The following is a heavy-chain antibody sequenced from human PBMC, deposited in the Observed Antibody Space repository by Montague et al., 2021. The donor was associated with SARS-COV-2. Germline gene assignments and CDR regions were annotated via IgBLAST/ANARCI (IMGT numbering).Heavy chain of an antibody. D-gene: IGHD3-22*01. CDR3: ARGDSSGYYYLFDY. CDR1: GFTFSSYD. V-gene: IGHV3-13*04. Sequence: SRSLSFSASGFTFSSYDMHWVRQATGKGLEWVSAIGTAGDTYYPGSVKGRFTISRENAKNSLYLQMNSLRAGDTAVYYCARGDSSGYYYLFDYWGQGTLVTVSS. CDR2: IGTAGDT. J-gene: IGHJ4*02.